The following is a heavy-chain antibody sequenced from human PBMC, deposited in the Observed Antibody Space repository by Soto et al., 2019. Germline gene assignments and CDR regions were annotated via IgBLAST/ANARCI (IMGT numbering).Heavy chain of an antibody. J-gene: IGHJ5*02. D-gene: IGHD3-16*02. CDR2: IYYSGST. V-gene: IGHV4-31*03. CDR1: GGSISSGGYY. CDR3: ARAVGGVIVGWFDP. Sequence: TLSLTCTVSGGSISSGGYYWSWIRQHPGKGLEWIGYIYYSGSTYYNPSLKSRVTISVDTSKNQFSLKLSSVTAADTAVYCCARAVGGVIVGWFDPWGQGTLVTVSS.